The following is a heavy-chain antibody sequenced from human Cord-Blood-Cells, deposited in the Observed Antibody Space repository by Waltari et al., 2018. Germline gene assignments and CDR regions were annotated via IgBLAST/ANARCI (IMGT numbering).Heavy chain of an antibody. J-gene: IGHJ4*01. Sequence: QVQLQQWGAGMLKHSETLSLTCAVYGGSFSGSSWRWIRQPPGKGLEWIGEINHSGSTNYNPSLKSRVTISVDTSKNQFSLKLSSVTAADTAVYYCARRAFYYYDSSGYYYWGQEPWSPSPQ. CDR3: ARRAFYYYDSSGYYY. CDR2: INHSGST. D-gene: IGHD3-22*01. V-gene: IGHV4-34*01. CDR1: GGSFSGSS.